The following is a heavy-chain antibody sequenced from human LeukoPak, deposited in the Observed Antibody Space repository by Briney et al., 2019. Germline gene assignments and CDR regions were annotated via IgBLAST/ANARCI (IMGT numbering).Heavy chain of an antibody. J-gene: IGHJ4*02. Sequence: ASVKVSCKASGYTFTGYYMHWVRQAPGQGLEWMGWINPNSGGTNYAQKFQGRVTMTRDTSISTAYMELSSLRSEDTAVYYCARVAWYARWDLDYWGQGTLVTVSS. CDR1: GYTFTGYY. CDR2: INPNSGGT. CDR3: ARVAWYARWDLDY. D-gene: IGHD6-13*01. V-gene: IGHV1-2*02.